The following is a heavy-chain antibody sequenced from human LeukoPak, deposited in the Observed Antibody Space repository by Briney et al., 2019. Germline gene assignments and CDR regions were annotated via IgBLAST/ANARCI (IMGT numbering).Heavy chain of an antibody. CDR2: IWYDGSNK. D-gene: IGHD5-12*01. J-gene: IGHJ6*02. CDR1: GFTFSIYG. CDR3: ASIRGDIVATISDYYYGMDV. Sequence: GGSLRLSCAASGFTFSIYGMHWVRQAPGKGLEWVAVIWYDGSNKFYADSVKGRFTISRDNSKNTLYLQMNSLRAEDTAVYYCASIRGDIVATISDYYYGMDVWGQGTTVTVSS. V-gene: IGHV3-33*01.